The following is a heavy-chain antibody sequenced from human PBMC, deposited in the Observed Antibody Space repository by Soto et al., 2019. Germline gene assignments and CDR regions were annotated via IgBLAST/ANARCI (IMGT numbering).Heavy chain of an antibody. D-gene: IGHD5-18*01. J-gene: IGHJ4*02. CDR3: AKALDTAMDPLDY. Sequence: GGSLRLSCAASGFNFRSNAMHWVRQAPGKGLEWVAIISDDGNIKYYADSVKGRFSISRDNSKNTVYLQMNSLSVQDTAVYYCAKALDTAMDPLDYWGQGTLVTSPQ. CDR1: GFNFRSNA. CDR2: ISDDGNIK. V-gene: IGHV3-30-3*01.